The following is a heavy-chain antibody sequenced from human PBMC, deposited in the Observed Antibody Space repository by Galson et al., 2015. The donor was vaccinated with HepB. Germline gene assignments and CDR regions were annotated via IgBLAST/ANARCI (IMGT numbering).Heavy chain of an antibody. CDR1: GFTFNGYW. V-gene: IGHV3-7*01. Sequence: SLRLSCAASGFTFNGYWMSWVRQAPGKGLEWVANIKQDGSVRNYVDSVKGRFTVSRDNAKNSLYLQMSSLRVDDTAVYYCARKGGDNGNDSWGLGTLVTVSP. J-gene: IGHJ5*01. CDR3: ARKGGDNGNDS. D-gene: IGHD5-12*01. CDR2: IKQDGSVR.